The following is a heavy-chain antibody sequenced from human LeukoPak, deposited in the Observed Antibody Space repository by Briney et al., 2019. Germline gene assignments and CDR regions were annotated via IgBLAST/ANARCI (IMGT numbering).Heavy chain of an antibody. D-gene: IGHD4-17*01. CDR1: GYSISSGYY. V-gene: IGHV4-38-2*02. CDR3: ARVSYGDYGYYYYYYYMDV. CDR2: IYHSGST. Sequence: PSETLSLTCTASGYSISSGYYWGWIRQPPGKGLEWTGSIYHSGSTYYNPSLKSRVTISVDTSKNQFSLKLSSVTAADTAVYYCARVSYGDYGYYYYYYYMDVWGKGTTVTISS. J-gene: IGHJ6*03.